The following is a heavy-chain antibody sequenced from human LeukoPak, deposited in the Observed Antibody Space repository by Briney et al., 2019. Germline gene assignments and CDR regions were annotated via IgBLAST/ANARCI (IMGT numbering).Heavy chain of an antibody. V-gene: IGHV3-23*01. CDR3: ARGRDGYNWIDY. CDR2: ISGSGGST. D-gene: IGHD5-24*01. CDR1: GFTFSSYA. J-gene: IGHJ4*02. Sequence: QPGGSLRLSCAASGFTFSSYAMSWVRQAPGKGLDWVSAISGSGGSTYYADSVKGRFTISRDNSKNTLYLQMNSLRAEDTAVYYCARGRDGYNWIDYWGQGTLVTVSS.